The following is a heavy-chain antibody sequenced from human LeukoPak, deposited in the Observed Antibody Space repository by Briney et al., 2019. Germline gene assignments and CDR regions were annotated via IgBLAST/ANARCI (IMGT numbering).Heavy chain of an antibody. J-gene: IGHJ4*02. Sequence: GESLKISCKGSGYSFTSYWIGWVRQLPGKRLEWVGIIYPGDSDTRYSPSFQGQVTSSADKSISTAYLQWSRLKASDTVMYDCARQGDCSGGSRYDCWGQGTLVTVSS. CDR3: ARQGDCSGGSRYDC. CDR1: GYSFTSYW. CDR2: IYPGDSDT. D-gene: IGHD2-15*01. V-gene: IGHV5-51*01.